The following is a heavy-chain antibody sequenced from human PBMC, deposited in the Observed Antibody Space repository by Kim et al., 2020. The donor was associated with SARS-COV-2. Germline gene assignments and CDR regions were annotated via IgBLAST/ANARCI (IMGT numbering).Heavy chain of an antibody. V-gene: IGHV3-15*01. D-gene: IGHD1-1*01. CDR3: TTGTTGGEDD. CDR1: GVSFSEVW. Sequence: GGSLRLSCAVSGVSFSEVWMSWVRQAPGKGLEWVGLIRESSDGWTADYAAPVRCRFTISKDGSKNTLYLQKNSLKTGDTAMYYCTTGTTGGEDDWGQGTLVPVSS. J-gene: IGHJ4*02. CDR2: IRESSDGWTA.